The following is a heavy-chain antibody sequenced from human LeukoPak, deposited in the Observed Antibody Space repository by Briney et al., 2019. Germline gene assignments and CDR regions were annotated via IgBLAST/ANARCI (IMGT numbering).Heavy chain of an antibody. CDR2: ISGSGGST. J-gene: IGHJ6*03. V-gene: IGHV3-23*01. CDR1: GFALSSYA. Sequence: GGSLRLSCAASGFALSSYAMSWVRQAPGKGLEWVSAISGSGGSTYYADSVKGRFTISRDNSKNTLYLQMNSLRAEDTAVYYCAILPTGYYYYMDVWGKGTTVTVSS. CDR3: AILPTGYYYYMDV.